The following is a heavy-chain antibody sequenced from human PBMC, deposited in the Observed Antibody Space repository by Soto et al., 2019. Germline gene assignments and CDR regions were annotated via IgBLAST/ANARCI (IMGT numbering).Heavy chain of an antibody. Sequence: GGSLRLSCAASGFTFSSYSMNWVRQAPGKGLEWVSYISSSSSTIYYADSVKGRFTISRDNAKNSLYLQMNSLRAEDTAVYYCARVPSARGWDYYYYMDVWGKGTTVTVSS. CDR2: ISSSSSTI. CDR3: ARVPSARGWDYYYYMDV. CDR1: GFTFSSYS. V-gene: IGHV3-48*01. J-gene: IGHJ6*03. D-gene: IGHD1-26*01.